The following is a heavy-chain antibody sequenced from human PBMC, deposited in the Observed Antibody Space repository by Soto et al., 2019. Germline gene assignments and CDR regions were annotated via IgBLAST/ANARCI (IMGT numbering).Heavy chain of an antibody. D-gene: IGHD1-26*01. CDR1: GGSFSGYY. V-gene: IGHV4-34*01. Sequence: KPSETLSLTCAVYGGSFSGYYWSWIRQPPGKGLEWIGEINHSGSTNYNPSLKSRVTISVDTSKNQFSLKLSSVTAADTAVYYCARARGWGPFQHWGQGTLVTVSS. CDR3: ARARGWGPFQH. CDR2: INHSGST. J-gene: IGHJ1*01.